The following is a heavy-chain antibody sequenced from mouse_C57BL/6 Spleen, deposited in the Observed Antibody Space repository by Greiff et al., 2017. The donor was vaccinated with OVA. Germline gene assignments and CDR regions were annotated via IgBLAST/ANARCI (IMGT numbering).Heavy chain of an antibody. CDR3: ARMGIDYYGSSYFDY. D-gene: IGHD1-1*01. J-gene: IGHJ2*01. CDR2: IWWDDDK. CDR1: GFSLSTFGMG. Sequence: QVQLKESGPGILQPSQTLSLTCSFSGFSLSTFGMGVGWIRQPSGKGLEWLAHIWWDDDKYYNPALKSRLTISKDTSKNQVFLKIANVDTADTATYYCARMGIDYYGSSYFDYWGQGTTLTVSS. V-gene: IGHV8-8*01.